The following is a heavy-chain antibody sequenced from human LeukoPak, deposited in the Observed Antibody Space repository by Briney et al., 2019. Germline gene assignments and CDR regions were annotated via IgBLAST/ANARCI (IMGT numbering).Heavy chain of an antibody. CDR3: AREGRIAVAGTPYYYYYYYMDV. J-gene: IGHJ6*03. D-gene: IGHD6-19*01. CDR2: IYYSGST. Sequence: SETLTLTCTASGVSISSSSYYWGWLRQPPGKGLEWIGSIYYSGSTYYNPSLKSRVTMSVDTSKNQFSLKLSSVTAADTAVYYCAREGRIAVAGTPYYYYYYYMDVWGKGTTVTVSS. CDR1: GVSISSSSYY. V-gene: IGHV4-39*07.